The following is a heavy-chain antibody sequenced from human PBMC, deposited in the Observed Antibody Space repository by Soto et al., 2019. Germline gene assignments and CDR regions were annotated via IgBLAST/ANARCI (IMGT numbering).Heavy chain of an antibody. CDR2: ISSDGRSE. CDR1: GFMFRVYG. V-gene: IGHV3-30*18. J-gene: IGHJ5*02. D-gene: IGHD2-2*01. Sequence: QVQLVESGGGVVQPGRSLRLSCAASGFMFRVYGMHWVRQAPGKGPEWVAVISSDGRSEFYADPVKGRFTISRDNSKSTMFLQVDSLRVDDTAIYYCAKDRVIQLLPIWPDPWGQGTLVTVSS. CDR3: AKDRVIQLLPIWPDP.